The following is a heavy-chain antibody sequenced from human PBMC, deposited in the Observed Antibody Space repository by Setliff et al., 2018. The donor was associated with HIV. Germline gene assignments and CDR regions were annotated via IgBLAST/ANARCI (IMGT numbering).Heavy chain of an antibody. Sequence: SETLSLTCSVSDYSISTTYFWGWIRQPPGEGLEWIVSFYHSGQTYYNPSLNSRIAISMDTSENQFSLKLSSVTAADTAVYYCARESTDSSGYYRGYFDYWGQGTLVTVSS. CDR2: FYHSGQT. CDR3: ARESTDSSGYYRGYFDY. J-gene: IGHJ4*02. D-gene: IGHD6-19*01. V-gene: IGHV4-38-2*02. CDR1: DYSISTTYF.